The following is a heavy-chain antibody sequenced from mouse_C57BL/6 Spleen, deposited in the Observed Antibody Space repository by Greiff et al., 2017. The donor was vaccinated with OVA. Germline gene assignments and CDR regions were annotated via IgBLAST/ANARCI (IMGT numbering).Heavy chain of an antibody. D-gene: IGHD3-1*01. CDR1: GYAFTNYL. CDR2: INPGSGGT. Sequence: QVQLQQSGAELVRPGTSVKVSCKASGYAFTNYLIEWVKQRPGQGLEWIGVINPGSGGTNYNEKFKGKATLTADKSSSTAYMQLSSLTSEDSAVYFCARSGLPRDAKDYWGQGTSGTVSS. V-gene: IGHV1-54*01. CDR3: ARSGLPRDAKDY. J-gene: IGHJ4*01.